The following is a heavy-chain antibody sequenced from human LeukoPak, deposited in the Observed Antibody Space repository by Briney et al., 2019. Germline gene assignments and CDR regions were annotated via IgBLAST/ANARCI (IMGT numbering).Heavy chain of an antibody. CDR2: ISGSGGRT. CDR1: GFTFSNYA. J-gene: IGHJ4*02. V-gene: IGHV3-23*01. Sequence: PGGSLRLSCAASGFTFSNYAMSWVRQAPGKGLEWVSAISGSGGRTYYADSVKGRFTISRDDSKNTLYLHMNSLRAEDTALYYCAKDLIEVMIYLGYWGQGTLVTVSS. CDR3: AKDLIEVMIYLGY. D-gene: IGHD2-8*01.